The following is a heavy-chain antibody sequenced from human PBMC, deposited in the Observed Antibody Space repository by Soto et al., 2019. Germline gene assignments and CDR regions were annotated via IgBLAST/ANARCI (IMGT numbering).Heavy chain of an antibody. V-gene: IGHV4-34*01. D-gene: IGHD6-13*01. J-gene: IGHJ5*02. CDR2: INHSGST. CDR1: GGSFSGYH. CDR3: ASSGRKKLVRTNWFEP. Sequence: SETLSLTCTVSGGSFSGYHWTWIRQPPGKGLEWIGEINHSGSTNYNPSLKSRVTISVDTSRNQFSLNLSSVTAADTAVYYCASSGRKKLVRTNWFEPLGKGNLVT.